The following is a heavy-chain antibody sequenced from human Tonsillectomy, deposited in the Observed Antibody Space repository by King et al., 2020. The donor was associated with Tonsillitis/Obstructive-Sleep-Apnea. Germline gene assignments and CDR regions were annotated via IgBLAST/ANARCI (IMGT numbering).Heavy chain of an antibody. V-gene: IGHV5-51*01. Sequence: EVQLVESGAEVKKPGESLKISCWGSGYSFTSYWIGWVRQMPGKGLEWMGIIYPDDSYIRYGPSFQGQVTVSADKSISTAYLQWSSLKASDTAMYYCARRYRSSPITSGYFDLWGRGTLVTVYS. CDR2: IYPDDSYI. D-gene: IGHD6-13*01. CDR1: GYSFTSYW. CDR3: ARRYRSSPITSGYFDL. J-gene: IGHJ2*01.